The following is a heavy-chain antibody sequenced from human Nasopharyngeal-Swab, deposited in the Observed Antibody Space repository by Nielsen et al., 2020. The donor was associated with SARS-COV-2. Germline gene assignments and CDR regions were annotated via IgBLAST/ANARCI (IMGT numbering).Heavy chain of an antibody. J-gene: IGHJ4*02. CDR3: ARIAQAAEPH. D-gene: IGHD1-14*01. CDR1: GDSVSSNSAA. V-gene: IGHV6-1*01. CDR2: TYYRSKWYI. Sequence: SCAISGDSVSSNSAAWSWIRPSPSRGLEWLGRTYYRSKWYIDYAASVKSRITINPDTSKNQFSLQLSSVTPEDTAVYYCARIAQAAEPHWGQGTLVTVSS.